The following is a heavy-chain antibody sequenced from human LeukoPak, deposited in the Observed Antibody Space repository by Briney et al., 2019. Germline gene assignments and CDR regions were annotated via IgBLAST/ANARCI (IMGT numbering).Heavy chain of an antibody. D-gene: IGHD2-2*01. CDR3: ARDLCTNTICSFDY. J-gene: IGHJ4*02. Sequence: GGSLSLSCAASGFTFSSYSMNWVRQAPGKGLEWVSYISSSSSTMYYADSVKGRFTVSRDNAKNSLYLQMNSLRAEDTAVNYCARDLCTNTICSFDYWGQGALVTVSS. CDR2: ISSSSSTM. CDR1: GFTFSSYS. V-gene: IGHV3-48*01.